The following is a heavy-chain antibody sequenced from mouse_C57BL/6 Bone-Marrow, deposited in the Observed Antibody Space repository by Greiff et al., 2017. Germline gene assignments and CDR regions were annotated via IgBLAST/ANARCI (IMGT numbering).Heavy chain of an antibody. CDR2: IEPGDGDT. V-gene: IGHV14-4*01. J-gene: IGHJ2*01. CDR3: TTITTVVAPFDD. D-gene: IGHD1-1*01. CDR1: GFNIKDDY. Sequence: VQLQQSGAELVRPGASVKLSCTASGFNIKDDYMHWVKQRPEQGLEWIGWIEPGDGDTESASKFQGKATITADTSSNTAYLQLSRLTSEDTAVYYCTTITTVVAPFDDWGQGTTLTVSS.